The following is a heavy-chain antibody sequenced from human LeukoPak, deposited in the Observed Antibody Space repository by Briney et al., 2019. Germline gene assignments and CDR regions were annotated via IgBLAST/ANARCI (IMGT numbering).Heavy chain of an antibody. J-gene: IGHJ4*02. CDR3: ATVDYDSSGYFDY. D-gene: IGHD3-22*01. CDR1: GYTLTELS. Sequence: ASVKVSCKVSGYTLTELSMHWVRQAPGKGLEWMGGFDPEDGETIYGQKFQGRVTMTEDTSTDTAYMELSSLRSEDTAVYYCATVDYDSSGYFDYWGQGTLVTVSS. CDR2: FDPEDGET. V-gene: IGHV1-24*01.